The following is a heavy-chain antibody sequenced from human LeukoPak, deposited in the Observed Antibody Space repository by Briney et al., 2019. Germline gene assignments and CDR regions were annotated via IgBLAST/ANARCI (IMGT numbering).Heavy chain of an antibody. D-gene: IGHD1-26*01. Sequence: SETLSLTCTVSGGSISSYYWSWIRQPPGKGLEWIGYIYYSGSTNYNPSLKSRVTISVDTSKNQFSLKLSSVTAADTAVYYCARDQVGATGRWFDPWGQGTLVTVSS. CDR2: IYYSGST. CDR1: GGSISSYY. J-gene: IGHJ5*02. V-gene: IGHV4-59*01. CDR3: ARDQVGATGRWFDP.